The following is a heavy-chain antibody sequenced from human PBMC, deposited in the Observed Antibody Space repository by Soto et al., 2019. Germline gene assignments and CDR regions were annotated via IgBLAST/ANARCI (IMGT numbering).Heavy chain of an antibody. J-gene: IGHJ4*02. CDR1: EFTFRNYA. CDR2: ISGSGGST. D-gene: IGHD5-18*01. V-gene: IGHV3-23*01. Sequence: EGSLRLSCTASEFTFRNYAMSWVRQAPGKGLEWVSAISGSGGSTYYADSVKGRFTISRDNSKNTLYLQMNSLRAEDTAVYYCASQGRGYSYGPFDYWGQGTLVTVSS. CDR3: ASQGRGYSYGPFDY.